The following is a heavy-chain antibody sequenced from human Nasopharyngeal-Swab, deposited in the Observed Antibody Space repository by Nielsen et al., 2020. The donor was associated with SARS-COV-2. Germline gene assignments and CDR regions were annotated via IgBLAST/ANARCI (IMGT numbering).Heavy chain of an antibody. CDR1: GCTFSSYA. CDR3: ARGPLITGTNYYYMDV. CDR2: IIPIFGTA. D-gene: IGHD1-7*01. V-gene: IGHV1-69*06. J-gene: IGHJ6*03. Sequence: SVKVSCKASGCTFSSYAISWVRQAPGQGLEWMGGIIPIFGTANYAQKFQGRVTITADKSTSTAYMELSSLRSEDTAVYYCARGPLITGTNYYYMDVWGKGTTVTVSS.